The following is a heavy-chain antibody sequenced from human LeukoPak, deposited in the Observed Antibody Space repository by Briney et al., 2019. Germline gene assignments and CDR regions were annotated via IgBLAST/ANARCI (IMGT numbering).Heavy chain of an antibody. CDR1: GGSISSHY. J-gene: IGHJ4*02. D-gene: IGHD3-16*01. CDR3: ARWGLGDY. Sequence: SETLSLTCTVSGGSISSHYWSWIRQPPGKGLEWIGYIFYSGSTNYNPSLKSRVTISVDTSKNQFSLKLSSVTAADTAVYYCARWGLGDYWGQGTLVTVSS. V-gene: IGHV4-59*11. CDR2: IFYSGST.